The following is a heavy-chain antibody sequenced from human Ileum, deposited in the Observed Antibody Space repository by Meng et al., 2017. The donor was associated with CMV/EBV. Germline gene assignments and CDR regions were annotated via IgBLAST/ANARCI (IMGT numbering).Heavy chain of an antibody. CDR3: ARGDPNKRMTGDASPLHY. CDR1: CFTFSSYS. CDR2: ISGSSDYI. J-gene: IGHJ4*02. D-gene: IGHD1-20*01. V-gene: IGHV3-21*01. Sequence: GGSLRLSCAVSCFTFSSYSMTWVRQAPGKGVEWVSSISGSSDYIYHADSLKGRFTISRDNANISLYLQMNSLRAEDTALYYCARGDPNKRMTGDASPLHYWGQGTLVTVSS.